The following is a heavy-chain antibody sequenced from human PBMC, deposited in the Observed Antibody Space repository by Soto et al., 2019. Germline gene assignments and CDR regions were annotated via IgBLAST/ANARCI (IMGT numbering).Heavy chain of an antibody. CDR1: GFTFSSYS. Sequence: EVQLVDSGGGLVQPGGSLRLSCEVSGFTFSSYSMTWVRQAPGKGLEWVSYISGSSSTMYYAESVRGRFTISRDNANNSLYLQMHSLRAEDTAVYYCARASLVATIFDYWGQGLLVTVSS. D-gene: IGHD5-12*01. V-gene: IGHV3-48*01. CDR3: ARASLVATIFDY. J-gene: IGHJ4*02. CDR2: ISGSSSTM.